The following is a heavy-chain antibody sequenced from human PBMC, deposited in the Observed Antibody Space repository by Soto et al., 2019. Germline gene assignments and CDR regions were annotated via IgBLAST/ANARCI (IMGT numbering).Heavy chain of an antibody. CDR1: SGSISSSNW. J-gene: IGHJ6*02. D-gene: IGHD3-10*01. V-gene: IGHV4-4*02. Sequence: SETLSLTCAVSSGSISSSNWWSWVRQPPGKGLEWIGDIYHTGSTNYNPSLKSRVTISVDTSKNQFSLKLSSVAAADTAVYYCARDYMVRGVGDWHKAFYYYYGMDVWGQGTTVTVSS. CDR3: ARDYMVRGVGDWHKAFYYYYGMDV. CDR2: IYHTGST.